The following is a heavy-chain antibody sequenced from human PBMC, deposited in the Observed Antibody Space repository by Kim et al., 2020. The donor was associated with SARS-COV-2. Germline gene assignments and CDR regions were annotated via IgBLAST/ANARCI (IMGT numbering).Heavy chain of an antibody. CDR3: ARDRGARYYFDY. J-gene: IGHJ4*02. V-gene: IGHV1-46*01. CDR1: GYSFMTYY. Sequence: ASVKVSCKASGYSFMTYYIHWVRQAPGQGLEWMGVINPSGSSTNYAQKFQGRVTMTRDPSTNTLYMELNSLRAEDTAVYYCARDRGARYYFDYWGQGTLV. D-gene: IGHD1-26*01. CDR2: INPSGSST.